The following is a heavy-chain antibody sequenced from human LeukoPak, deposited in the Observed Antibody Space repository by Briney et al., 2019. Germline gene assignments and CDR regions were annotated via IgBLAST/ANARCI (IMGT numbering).Heavy chain of an antibody. CDR1: GVSISSYY. D-gene: IGHD5-18*01. Sequence: PSETLSLTCSVSGVSISSYYWRWIRPPAGKGLKWIGRIYTSGITNYNPSLKGRVTMSVGTSKSQSYLKLSSLTAADTAVYYCARGGHLDTAMVDYWGQGTLVTVSS. J-gene: IGHJ4*02. CDR3: ARGGHLDTAMVDY. V-gene: IGHV4-4*07. CDR2: IYTSGIT.